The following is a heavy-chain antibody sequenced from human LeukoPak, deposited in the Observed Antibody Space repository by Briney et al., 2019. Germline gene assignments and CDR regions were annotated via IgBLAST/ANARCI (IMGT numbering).Heavy chain of an antibody. CDR2: ISSNGGST. D-gene: IGHD6-6*01. CDR1: GFTFSSYA. Sequence: GGSLRLSCAASGFTFSSYAMHWVRQAPGKGLEYVSAISSNGGSTYYANSVKGRFTISRDNSKNTLYLQMGSLRSDDTAVYYCARRLGSSSFDYWGQGTLVTVSS. CDR3: ARRLGSSSFDY. J-gene: IGHJ4*02. V-gene: IGHV3-64*01.